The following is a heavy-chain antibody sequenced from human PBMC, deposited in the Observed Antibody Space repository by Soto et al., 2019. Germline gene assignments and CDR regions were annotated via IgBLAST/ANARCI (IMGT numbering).Heavy chain of an antibody. V-gene: IGHV4-59*01. CDR2: IYYTGTT. CDR1: GGSISSYY. CDR3: ARDSHYYDSSGYYYSHGMDV. Sequence: PSETLSLTCTVSGGSISSYYWSWIRQPPGKGLGWIGYIYYTGTTNYNPSLKSRVTISVDTSKNQFSLKLSSVTAADTAVYYCARDSHYYDSSGYYYSHGMDVWGQGTTVTVSS. J-gene: IGHJ6*02. D-gene: IGHD3-22*01.